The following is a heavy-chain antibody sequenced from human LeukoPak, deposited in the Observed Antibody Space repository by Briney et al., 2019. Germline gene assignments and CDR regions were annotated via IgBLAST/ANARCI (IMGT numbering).Heavy chain of an antibody. V-gene: IGHV3-23*01. Sequence: GGSLRLSCAASGFTFSSYAMSWVRQAPGKGLEWVSAISGSGGSTYYADSVKGRFTISRDNSKNTLYLQMNSLRAEDTAVYYCAKASTRSSSLGDAFDIWGQGTMVTVSS. CDR3: AKASTRSSSLGDAFDI. CDR1: GFTFSSYA. J-gene: IGHJ3*02. D-gene: IGHD6-13*01. CDR2: ISGSGGST.